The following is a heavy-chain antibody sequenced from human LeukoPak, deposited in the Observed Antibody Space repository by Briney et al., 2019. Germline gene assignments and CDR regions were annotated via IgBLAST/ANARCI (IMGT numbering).Heavy chain of an antibody. D-gene: IGHD3-22*01. J-gene: IGHJ4*02. V-gene: IGHV1-18*01. CDR1: GYTFTSYG. CDR3: ARDSYYDSSGYYYANY. Sequence: EASVKVSCKASGYTFTSYGISWVRQAPGQGLEWMGWISAYNGNTNYAQKLQGRVTMTTDTSTSTAYMELRSLRSDDTAVYYCARDSYYDSSGYYYANYWGQGTLVTVSS. CDR2: ISAYNGNT.